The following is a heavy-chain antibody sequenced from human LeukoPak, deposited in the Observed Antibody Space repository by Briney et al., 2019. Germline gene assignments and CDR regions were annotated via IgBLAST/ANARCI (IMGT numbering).Heavy chain of an antibody. J-gene: IGHJ5*02. CDR3: AKLFWVWDTPGYGDSLNWFDP. D-gene: IGHD4-17*01. V-gene: IGHV3-23*01. CDR1: GFTFSSYA. CDR2: ISGSGGST. Sequence: GGSLRLSCAASGFTFSSYAMSWVRQAPGKGLEWVSAISGSGGSTYYADSVKGRFTISRDNSKNTLYLQMNSLRAEDTAVYYCAKLFWVWDTPGYGDSLNWFDPWGQGTQVTVSS.